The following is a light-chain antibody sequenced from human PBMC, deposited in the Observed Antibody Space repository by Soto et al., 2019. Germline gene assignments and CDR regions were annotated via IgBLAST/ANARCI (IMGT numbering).Light chain of an antibody. CDR3: QTWGTGIQI. CDR1: SVHSSYA. CDR2: INSDASH. V-gene: IGLV4-69*01. J-gene: IGLJ2*01. Sequence: QLVLTQSPSASASRGASVKLTCTLSSVHSSYAISWHQQQPEKRPLYLMKINSDASHSKGGGLPDRFSGSSSVAERYLAFSRLQAEEEDDYYCQTWGTGIQIFAGGTKLTVL.